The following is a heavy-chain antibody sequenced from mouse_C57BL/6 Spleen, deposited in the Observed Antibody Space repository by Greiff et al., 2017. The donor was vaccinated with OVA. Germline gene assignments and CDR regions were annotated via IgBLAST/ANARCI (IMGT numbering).Heavy chain of an antibody. Sequence: QVQLKESGAELVRPGASVKLSCKASGYTFTDYYINWVKQRPGQGLEWIARIYPGSGNTYYNEKFKGKATLTAEKSSSTAYMQLSSLTSEDSAVYFCARDPPDYYGSSPFAYWGQGTLVTVSA. J-gene: IGHJ3*01. CDR1: GYTFTDYY. CDR3: ARDPPDYYGSSPFAY. D-gene: IGHD1-1*01. V-gene: IGHV1-76*01. CDR2: IYPGSGNT.